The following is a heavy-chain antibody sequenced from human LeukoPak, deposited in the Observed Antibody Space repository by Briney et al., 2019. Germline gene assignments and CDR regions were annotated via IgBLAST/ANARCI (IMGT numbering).Heavy chain of an antibody. Sequence: GGSLRLSCAASGFTFSSYAMHWVRQAPGKGLEWVAFIRYDGSDKYYADSVKGRFTISRDNSKNTLYLQMNSLRAEDTAVYYCAKDPQDFGDDDDYYYMDVWGKGTTVTVSS. CDR3: AKDPQDFGDDDDYYYMDV. J-gene: IGHJ6*03. CDR1: GFTFSSYA. CDR2: IRYDGSDK. D-gene: IGHD4-17*01. V-gene: IGHV3-30*02.